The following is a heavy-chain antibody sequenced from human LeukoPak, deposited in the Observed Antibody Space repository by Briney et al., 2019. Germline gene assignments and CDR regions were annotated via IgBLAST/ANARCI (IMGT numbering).Heavy chain of an antibody. V-gene: IGHV3-15*01. CDR3: TTRRGYSYGSPHY. CDR1: GFTFSNAW. Sequence: GGSLRLSCAASGFTFSNAWMSWVRQAPGKGREWVGRIKSKTDGGTTDYAAPVKGRFTISRDDSKNTLYLQMNSLKTEDTAVYYCTTRRGYSYGSPHYWGQGTLVTVSS. D-gene: IGHD5-18*01. J-gene: IGHJ4*02. CDR2: IKSKTDGGTT.